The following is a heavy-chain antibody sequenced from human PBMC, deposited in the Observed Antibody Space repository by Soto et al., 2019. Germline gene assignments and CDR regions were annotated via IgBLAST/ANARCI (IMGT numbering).Heavy chain of an antibody. J-gene: IGHJ4*02. CDR3: XRGVLSDSGTCY. V-gene: IGHV3-21*01. D-gene: IGHD2-15*01. CDR1: GFTFSSYT. Sequence: EVQLVESGGGLVKPGGSLRLSCAASGFTFSSYTMNWVRQAPGKGLEWVSSISSGSSYIYYADSMKGRFTISRDNAKNSLYLQMNSLRAEXXXXXXXXRGVLSDSGTCYWGRGTLV. CDR2: ISSGSSYI.